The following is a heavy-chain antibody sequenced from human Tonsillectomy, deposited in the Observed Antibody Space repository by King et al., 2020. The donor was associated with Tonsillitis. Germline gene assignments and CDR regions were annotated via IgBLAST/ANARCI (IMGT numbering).Heavy chain of an antibody. Sequence: QLVQSGAEVQKPGASVKVSCKASGYTFTDYYIHWVRQAPGQGLEWMGWINPKSGGTKYAQKFQGWVTMTRDTSISTAYMELSRQRSDDTAVYYCARTYSSAWDPFDYWGQGTLVTVSS. V-gene: IGHV1-2*04. J-gene: IGHJ4*02. CDR1: GYTFTDYY. D-gene: IGHD6-19*01. CDR3: ARTYSSAWDPFDY. CDR2: INPKSGGT.